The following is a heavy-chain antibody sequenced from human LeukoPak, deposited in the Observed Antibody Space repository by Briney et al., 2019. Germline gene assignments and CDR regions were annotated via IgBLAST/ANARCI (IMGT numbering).Heavy chain of an antibody. J-gene: IGHJ3*02. CDR2: IIPIFGTA. CDR3: AREGDYYDSSGYLVRGAFDI. Sequence: SVKVSCKASGGTFSSYAISWVRQAPGQGLEWMGGIIPIFGTANYAQKFQGRVTITADESTSTAYMELSSLRSEDTAVYYCAREGDYYDSSGYLVRGAFDIWGQGTMVTVSS. D-gene: IGHD3-22*01. CDR1: GGTFSSYA. V-gene: IGHV1-69*01.